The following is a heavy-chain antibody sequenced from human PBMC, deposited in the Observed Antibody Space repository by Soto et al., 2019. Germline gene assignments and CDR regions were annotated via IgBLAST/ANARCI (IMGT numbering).Heavy chain of an antibody. CDR3: AAPRDEYGSGVSWFTYGMDI. CDR2: LDGAGGST. V-gene: IGHV3-23*01. Sequence: VGSLRLSCLASGFTFSDFAMTWVRRVPGRGLEWVASLDGAGGSTYYAESVRGRFSISRDNSQNTLFLQMKRLTVDDTAIYYCAAPRDEYGSGVSWFTYGMDIWGQGTTVTV. CDR1: GFTFSDFA. D-gene: IGHD3-10*01. J-gene: IGHJ6*02.